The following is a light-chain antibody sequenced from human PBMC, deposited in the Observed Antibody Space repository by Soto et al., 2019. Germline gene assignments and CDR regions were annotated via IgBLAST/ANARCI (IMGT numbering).Light chain of an antibody. Sequence: EIVMTQYPATLSVSPGESATLSCRASQSVSSNLAWYQQKPGQAPRLLIYGASTRSTGIPAKFSGSGSGTEFTLTSSSLQSEDFAGDYCQQYNNWWTFGQGTKVEIK. CDR3: QQYNNWWT. CDR2: GAS. CDR1: QSVSSN. V-gene: IGKV3-15*01. J-gene: IGKJ1*01.